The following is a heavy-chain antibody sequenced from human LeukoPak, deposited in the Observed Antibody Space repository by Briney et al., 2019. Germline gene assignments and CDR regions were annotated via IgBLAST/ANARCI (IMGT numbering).Heavy chain of an antibody. D-gene: IGHD2-15*01. CDR1: GGTFSSYA. CDR3: ARDEKRYCSGGSCPAYFDY. CDR2: IIPIFGTA. J-gene: IGHJ4*02. V-gene: IGHV1-69*05. Sequence: ASVKVSCKASGGTFSSYAISWVRQAPGQGLEWMGRIIPIFGTANYAQKFQGRVTITTDESTSTANMELSSLRSDDTAVYYCARDEKRYCSGGSCPAYFDYWGQGTLVTVSS.